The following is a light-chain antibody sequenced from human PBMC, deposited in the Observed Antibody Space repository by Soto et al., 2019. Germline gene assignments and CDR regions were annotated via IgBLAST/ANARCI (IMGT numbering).Light chain of an antibody. Sequence: VMTQSPLSLPVTLGHPATLSCRASQSVGSNLAWYQQKPGQAPRLLIYGASTRATGIPARFSGSGSGTEFTLTISSLQSEDFAVYYCQQNNNWPPWTFGQGTKVEIK. CDR1: QSVGSN. CDR2: GAS. V-gene: IGKV3-15*01. J-gene: IGKJ1*01. CDR3: QQNNNWPPWT.